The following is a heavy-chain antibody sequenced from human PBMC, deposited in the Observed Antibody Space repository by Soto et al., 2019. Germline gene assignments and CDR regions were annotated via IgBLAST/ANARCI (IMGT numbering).Heavy chain of an antibody. Sequence: EVQLVESGGGLFQPGGSLRLSCAASGFTFSGYWMNWVRQAPGKGLEWVADIKQDGSEKYYVDSVKGRFTISRDNPKNSLYLQMDSLRAEDTAVYYCAREAAFYNSSGSYFDYFGQGTLVTVSS. CDR2: IKQDGSEK. J-gene: IGHJ4*02. D-gene: IGHD3-10*01. V-gene: IGHV3-7*05. CDR3: AREAAFYNSSGSYFDY. CDR1: GFTFSGYW.